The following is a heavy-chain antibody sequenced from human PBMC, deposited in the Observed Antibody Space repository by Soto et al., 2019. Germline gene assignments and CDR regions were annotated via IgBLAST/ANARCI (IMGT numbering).Heavy chain of an antibody. CDR1: GFSLSDHY. CDR2: TRNKANGYTT. V-gene: IGHV3-72*01. CDR3: VRVVKGNYYFDY. Sequence: EVQVMASGGGLVQPGGSLRLSCAASGFSLSDHYMDWVRQAPGKGLEWVGRTRNKANGYTTEIAASVKGRSAISRVESRNSVYLQMNSLKTEDSAVYFCVRVVKGNYYFDYWGQGTLVTVSS. J-gene: IGHJ4*02. D-gene: IGHD3-22*01.